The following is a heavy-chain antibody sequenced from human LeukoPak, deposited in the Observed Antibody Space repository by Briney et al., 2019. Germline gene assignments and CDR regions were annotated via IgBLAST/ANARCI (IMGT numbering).Heavy chain of an antibody. V-gene: IGHV3-64D*09. CDR2: IFANWHVT. CDR3: VKSPSDGLDV. CDR1: GFTISIHH. Sequence: GGSLRLSCSASGFTISIHHMHWVRQAPAKGLEYVSTIFANWHVTSYAASVKGRFTTSRDDSKNTVYLQMSSLRPEDTAVYYCVKSPSDGLDVWGQGATVTVSS. J-gene: IGHJ6*02.